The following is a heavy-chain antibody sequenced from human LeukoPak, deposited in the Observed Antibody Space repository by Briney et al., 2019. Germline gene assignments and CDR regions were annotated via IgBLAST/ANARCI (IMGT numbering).Heavy chain of an antibody. J-gene: IGHJ4*02. CDR1: GYTFTTYG. CDR2: ISAYNGNT. V-gene: IGHV1-18*01. Sequence: ASVKVSCKTSGYTFTTYGLSWVRQAPGQGLEWMGWISAYNGNTNYAQKLQGRVTMTTDTSTSTAYMELRSLRSDDTAVYYCARITIFGVVLDYWGQGTLVTVSS. D-gene: IGHD3-3*01. CDR3: ARITIFGVVLDY.